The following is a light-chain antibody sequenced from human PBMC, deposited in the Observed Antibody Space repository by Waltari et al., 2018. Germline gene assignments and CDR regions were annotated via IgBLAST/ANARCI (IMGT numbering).Light chain of an antibody. CDR1: SSDVGGYNY. V-gene: IGLV2-14*03. Sequence: QSALTQPASVSGSPGQSITISCTGTSSDVGGYNYVSWYQQHPGKAPKLMIYDVSNRPSGVSIRFAGSTSGNTASLTISGLQAEDEADYYCSSYTTSSTRVFGGGTKLTVL. CDR2: DVS. CDR3: SSYTTSSTRV. J-gene: IGLJ3*02.